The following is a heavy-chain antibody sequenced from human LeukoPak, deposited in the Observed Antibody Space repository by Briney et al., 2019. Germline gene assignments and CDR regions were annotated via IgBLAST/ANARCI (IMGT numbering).Heavy chain of an antibody. D-gene: IGHD3-9*01. CDR3: ARAILTGYYTWFDP. V-gene: IGHV4-38-2*02. J-gene: IGHJ5*02. CDR2: IYRSGST. Sequence: KPSETLSLTCTVSGYSISSGYYWGWIRQPPGKGLERIGSIYRSGSTYYNPSLKSRVTISVDTSKNQFSLKLSSVTAADTAVYYCARAILTGYYTWFDPWGQGTLVTVSS. CDR1: GYSISSGYY.